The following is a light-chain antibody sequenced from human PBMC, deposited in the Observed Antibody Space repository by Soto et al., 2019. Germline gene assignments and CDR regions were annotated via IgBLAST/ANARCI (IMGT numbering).Light chain of an antibody. Sequence: DIQLTQSPSFLSASVGDRVSITCRASQDIGLFLAWYQQIPGQAPRLLMYGSSRLENGVHSRFSGSESGTEFTLTVSSLQPEDFGTYYCQQLKSYPLSFGGGTKVEVK. V-gene: IGKV1-9*01. J-gene: IGKJ4*01. CDR1: QDIGLF. CDR3: QQLKSYPLS. CDR2: GSS.